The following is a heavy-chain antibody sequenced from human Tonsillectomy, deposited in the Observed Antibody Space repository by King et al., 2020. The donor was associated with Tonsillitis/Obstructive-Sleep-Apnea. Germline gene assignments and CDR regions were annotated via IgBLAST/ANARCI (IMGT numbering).Heavy chain of an antibody. V-gene: IGHV4-59*01. D-gene: IGHD3-3*01. J-gene: IGHJ4*02. CDR2: IYYSGST. CDR3: ARGSNYDFWSGYPGDFDY. Sequence: VQLQESGPGLVKPSETLSLTCTVSGGSISSYYWSWIRQPPGKGLEWIGYIYYSGSTNYNPSLKSRVTISVDTSKNQFSLKLSSVTAADTAVYYWARGSNYDFWSGYPGDFDYWGQGTLVTVSS. CDR1: GGSISSYY.